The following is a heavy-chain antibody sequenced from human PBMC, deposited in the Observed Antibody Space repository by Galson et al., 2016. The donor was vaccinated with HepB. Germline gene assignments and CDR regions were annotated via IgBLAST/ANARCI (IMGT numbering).Heavy chain of an antibody. J-gene: IGHJ6*02. CDR1: GGSIRSNVCY. CDR2: IYYNGST. V-gene: IGHV4-39*01. Sequence: SETLSLTCTVSGGSIRSNVCYWGWIRQPPEKGLEWIGDIYYNGSTYYNPSLKSRVTISVDTSKNQFSLKLSSVTAADTAVYYCASLSTAVTPRPFFAFYYGLDVWGQGTTVAVSS. D-gene: IGHD4-23*01. CDR3: ASLSTAVTPRPFFAFYYGLDV.